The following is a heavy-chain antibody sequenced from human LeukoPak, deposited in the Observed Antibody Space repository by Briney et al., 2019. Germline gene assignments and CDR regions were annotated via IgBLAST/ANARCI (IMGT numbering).Heavy chain of an antibody. D-gene: IGHD2-2*01. CDR2: IYYSGST. Sequence: SETLSLTCTVSGGSISSGGYYWSWIRQHPGKGLEWIGYIYYSGSTYYNPSLKSRVTISVDTSKNQFSLKLSSVTAADTAVYYCARVTYCSSTSCYWFDPWGQGTLVTVSS. V-gene: IGHV4-31*03. CDR1: GGSISSGGYY. CDR3: ARVTYCSSTSCYWFDP. J-gene: IGHJ5*02.